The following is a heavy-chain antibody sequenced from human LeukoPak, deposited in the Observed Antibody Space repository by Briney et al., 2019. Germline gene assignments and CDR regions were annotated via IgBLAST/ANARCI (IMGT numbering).Heavy chain of an antibody. CDR3: ARDLGD. CDR2: IYTSGST. Sequence: KSSETLSLTCTVSGGSISSGTYYWSWIRQPAGKGLEWIGRIYTSGSTNYNPSLKSRVTISVDTSKNQFSLKLSSVTAADTAVYYCARDLGDWGQGTLVTVSS. D-gene: IGHD1-26*01. V-gene: IGHV4-61*02. CDR1: GGSISSGTYY. J-gene: IGHJ4*02.